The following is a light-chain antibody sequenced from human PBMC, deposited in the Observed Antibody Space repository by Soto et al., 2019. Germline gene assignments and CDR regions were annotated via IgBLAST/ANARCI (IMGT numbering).Light chain of an antibody. Sequence: AIQVTQSPSSLSASVGVRVTITCRASQGIRNDLGWYQQKPGKAPKLLMYASSTLQSGVPSRFSGSGSGTGFTLTISSLPPEDCATYYCLQDYNYPWTFGQGTKVEIK. J-gene: IGKJ1*01. CDR3: LQDYNYPWT. CDR2: ASS. CDR1: QGIRND. V-gene: IGKV1-6*01.